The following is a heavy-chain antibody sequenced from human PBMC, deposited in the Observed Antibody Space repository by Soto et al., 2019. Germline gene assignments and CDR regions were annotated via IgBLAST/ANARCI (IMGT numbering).Heavy chain of an antibody. Sequence: PGGSLRLSWAASGFTFSSYEMNGVRQAPGKGLEWVSYISSSGSTIYYADSVNGRFTISRDNAKNSLYLQMNSLRAEDTAVYYCARDQYYYDSSGYPRYDAFDIWGQGTMVTVSS. CDR2: ISSSGSTI. CDR3: ARDQYYYDSSGYPRYDAFDI. J-gene: IGHJ3*02. D-gene: IGHD3-22*01. CDR1: GFTFSSYE. V-gene: IGHV3-48*03.